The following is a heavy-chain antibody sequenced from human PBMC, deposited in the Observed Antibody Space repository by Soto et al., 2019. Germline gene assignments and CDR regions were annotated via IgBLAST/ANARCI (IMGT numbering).Heavy chain of an antibody. J-gene: IGHJ5*02. CDR1: GYTFTSYG. CDR2: ISAYNGNT. CDR3: ARYELNYDFWSGYYTGPNWFDP. Sequence: QVQLVQSGAEVKKPGASVKVSCKASGYTFTSYGISWVRQAPGQGLEWMGWISAYNGNTNYAQKLQGRVTMTTDTSTSTAYMELRSLRSDDTAVYYCARYELNYDFWSGYYTGPNWFDPWGQGTLVTVSS. V-gene: IGHV1-18*01. D-gene: IGHD3-3*01.